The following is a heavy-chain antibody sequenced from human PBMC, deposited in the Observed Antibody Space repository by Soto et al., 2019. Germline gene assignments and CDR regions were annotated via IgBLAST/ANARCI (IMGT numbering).Heavy chain of an antibody. Sequence: QVQLVQSGAEVKKPGASVKVSCKASGYTFTSYAMHWVRQAPGQRLEWMGWINAGNGNTKYSQKFQGRVTITRDTSASTAYMELSSLRSEDTAVYYCARDRGGILWFGDAPTHFDLWGRGTLVTVSS. D-gene: IGHD3-10*01. J-gene: IGHJ2*01. CDR1: GYTFTSYA. CDR3: ARDRGGILWFGDAPTHFDL. CDR2: INAGNGNT. V-gene: IGHV1-3*01.